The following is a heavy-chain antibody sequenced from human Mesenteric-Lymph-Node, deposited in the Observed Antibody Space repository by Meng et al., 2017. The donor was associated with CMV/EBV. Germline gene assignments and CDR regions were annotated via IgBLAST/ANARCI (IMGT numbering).Heavy chain of an antibody. J-gene: IGHJ4*02. V-gene: IGHV4-31*03. CDR2: IYYSGST. CDR3: ARESAEREAEDY. CDR1: GGSISSGGYH. Sequence: TVSGGSISSGGYHWSWIRQHPGKGLEWIGYIYYSGSTYYYPSLKSRVTISVDTSKNQFSLKLSSVTAADTAVYYCARESAEREAEDYWGQGTLVTVSS. D-gene: IGHD5-24*01.